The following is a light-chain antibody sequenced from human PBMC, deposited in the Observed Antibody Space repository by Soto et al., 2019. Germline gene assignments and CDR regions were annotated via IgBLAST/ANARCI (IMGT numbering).Light chain of an antibody. Sequence: QSVLTQPPSASGTPGQTVAISCSGSNSNFGSNTVNWYQQFPGTAPELLIYANNQRPSGVPDRFSGSKSDTSASLAISGLLSEDESDYYCAAWADSLNGWVFGGGTKLTVL. V-gene: IGLV1-44*01. J-gene: IGLJ3*02. CDR3: AAWADSLNGWV. CDR1: NSNFGSNT. CDR2: ANN.